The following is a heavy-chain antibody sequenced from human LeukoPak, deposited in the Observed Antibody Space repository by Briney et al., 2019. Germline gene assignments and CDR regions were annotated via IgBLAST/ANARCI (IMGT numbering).Heavy chain of an antibody. D-gene: IGHD3-22*01. CDR3: ARSPYYDSSGYYGSPDWYFDL. V-gene: IGHV1-69*13. Sequence: SVTVSCKASGGTFSCYAISWVRQAPGQGLEWMGGIIPIFGTANYAQKFQGRVTITADESTSTAYMELSSLRSEDTAVYYCARSPYYDSSGYYGSPDWYFDLWGRGTLVTVSS. CDR2: IIPIFGTA. CDR1: GGTFSCYA. J-gene: IGHJ2*01.